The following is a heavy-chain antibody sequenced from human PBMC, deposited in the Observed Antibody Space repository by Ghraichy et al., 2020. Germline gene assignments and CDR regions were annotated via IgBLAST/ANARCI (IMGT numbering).Heavy chain of an antibody. J-gene: IGHJ4*02. CDR2: ISSTATTT. V-gene: IGHV3-48*03. CDR3: ARGYCSTSSGFYDY. CDR1: GFIFSDYE. D-gene: IGHD2-2*01. Sequence: LSLTCAASGFIFSDYEMNWVRQAPGKGLGWVSYISSTATTTYYADSVKGRFTISRDTAKNSLFLQMNSLRAEDTAVYYCARGYCSTSSGFYDYWGQGTLVTVSS.